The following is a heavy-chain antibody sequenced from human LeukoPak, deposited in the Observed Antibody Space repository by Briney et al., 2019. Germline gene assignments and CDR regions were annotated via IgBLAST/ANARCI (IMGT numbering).Heavy chain of an antibody. Sequence: GASVNVSCKASGYTFTSYGISWVRQAPGQGLEWMGWISAYNGNTNYAQKLQGRVTMTTDTSTSTAYMELRSLRSDDTAVYYCARESIAAAGSLYYYYGMDVWGQGTTVTVSS. V-gene: IGHV1-18*01. CDR3: ARESIAAAGSLYYYYGMDV. D-gene: IGHD6-13*01. J-gene: IGHJ6*02. CDR2: ISAYNGNT. CDR1: GYTFTSYG.